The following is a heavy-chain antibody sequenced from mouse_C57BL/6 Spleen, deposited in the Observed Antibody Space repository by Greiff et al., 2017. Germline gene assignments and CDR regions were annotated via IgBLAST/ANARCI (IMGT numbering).Heavy chain of an antibody. CDR3: ARDRDYDYDAWFAY. J-gene: IGHJ3*01. Sequence: VQLKESGPGLVKPSQSLSLTCSVTGYSITSGYYWNWIRQFPGNKLEWMGYISYDGSNNYNPSLKNRISITRDPSKNQFFLKLNSVTTEDTATYYCARDRDYDYDAWFAYWGQGTLVTVSA. CDR2: ISYDGSN. CDR1: GYSITSGYY. V-gene: IGHV3-6*01. D-gene: IGHD2-4*01.